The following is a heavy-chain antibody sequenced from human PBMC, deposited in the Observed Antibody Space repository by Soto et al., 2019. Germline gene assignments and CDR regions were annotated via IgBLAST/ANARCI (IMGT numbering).Heavy chain of an antibody. V-gene: IGHV4-4*07. CDR3: VRDGTKTLRDWFDP. CDR1: GASISGFY. D-gene: IGHD1-1*01. Sequence: SETLSLTCTVSGASISGFYWSWIRKSAGKGLEWIGRIYATGTTDYNPSLKSRVMMSVDTSKKQFSLKLRSVTAADTAVYYCVRDGTKTLRDWFDPWGQGISVTVSS. CDR2: IYATGTT. J-gene: IGHJ5*02.